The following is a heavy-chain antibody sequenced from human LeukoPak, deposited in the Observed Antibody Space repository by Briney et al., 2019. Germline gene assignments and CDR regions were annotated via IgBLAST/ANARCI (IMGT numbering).Heavy chain of an antibody. CDR2: MNPNSGNT. J-gene: IGHJ4*02. D-gene: IGHD2-15*01. CDR3: ARSDVPVSSGGSCSNY. CDR1: GYTFTSYD. V-gene: IGHV1-8*01. Sequence: ASVKVSCKASGYTFTSYDINWVRQATGQGLEWMGWMNPNSGNTGYAQKFQGRVTMTRNTSISTAYMELSSLRSEDTAVYYCARSDVPVSSGGSCSNYWGQGTLVTVSS.